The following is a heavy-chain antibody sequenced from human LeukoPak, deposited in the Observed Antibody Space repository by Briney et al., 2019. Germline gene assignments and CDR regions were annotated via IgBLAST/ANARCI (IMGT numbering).Heavy chain of an antibody. J-gene: IGHJ4*02. CDR2: ISYDGSNK. CDR3: ARSLGYYPAGY. Sequence: GGSLRLSCAASGFTFSSYAMHWVRQAPGKGLEWVAVISYDGSNKYYADSVKGRFTISRDHSKNTLYLQMNSLRAEDTAVYYCARSLGYYPAGYWGQGTLVTVSS. D-gene: IGHD3-22*01. CDR1: GFTFSSYA. V-gene: IGHV3-30-3*01.